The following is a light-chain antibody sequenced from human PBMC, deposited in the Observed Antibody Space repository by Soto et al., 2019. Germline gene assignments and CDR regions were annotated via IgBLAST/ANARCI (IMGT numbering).Light chain of an antibody. V-gene: IGKV3-20*01. CDR3: HQYATTPQT. Sequence: ETVFTQSPCTLSLSPGERSTLSCRASQSVSRNNLVWYQQRPGQPPRLLIYGASSRATGIPDRFSGSGSRTEFTLTISRLEPEDFAVYFCHQYATTPQTFGQGTKVDIK. CDR1: QSVSRNN. CDR2: GAS. J-gene: IGKJ1*01.